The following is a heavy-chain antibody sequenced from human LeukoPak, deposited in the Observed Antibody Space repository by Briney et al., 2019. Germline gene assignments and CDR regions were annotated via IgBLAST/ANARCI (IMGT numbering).Heavy chain of an antibody. CDR3: ARASTVVTSRGYYGMDV. CDR2: IKSDGSST. Sequence: SGGSLRLSCAASGFTFSSYWMHWVRQAPGKGLVWVSRIKSDGSSTSYADSVKGRFTISRDNAKNTLYLQMNSLRAEDTAVFYCARASTVVTSRGYYGMDVWGQGTTVTVSS. V-gene: IGHV3-74*01. CDR1: GFTFSSYW. J-gene: IGHJ6*02. D-gene: IGHD4-23*01.